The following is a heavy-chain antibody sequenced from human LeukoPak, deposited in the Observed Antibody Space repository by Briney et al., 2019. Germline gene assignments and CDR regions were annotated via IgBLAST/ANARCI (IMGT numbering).Heavy chain of an antibody. CDR2: ISGSGGST. V-gene: IGHV3-23*01. Sequence: GGSLRLSCAASGFTFSSYGMSWVRQAPGKGLEWVSAISGSGGSTYYADSVKGRFTISRDNSKNTLYLQMNSLRAEDTAVYYCAKDVGYYGSGSPGGKLFDYWGQGTLVTVSS. D-gene: IGHD3-10*01. CDR1: GFTFSSYG. CDR3: AKDVGYYGSGSPGGKLFDY. J-gene: IGHJ4*02.